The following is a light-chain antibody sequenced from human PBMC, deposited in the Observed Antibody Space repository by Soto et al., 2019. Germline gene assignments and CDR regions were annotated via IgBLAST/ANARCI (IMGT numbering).Light chain of an antibody. CDR1: SSDVGSYNS. CDR3: SSYTISSPYV. CDR2: DVN. V-gene: IGLV2-18*02. J-gene: IGLJ1*01. Sequence: QSALTQPPSVSGSPGESVAISYTGTSSDVGSYNSVSWYQQPPGTAPKLMIYDVNNRPSGVPDRFSGSKSGNTASLTISGLQAEDEADYYCSSYTISSPYVFGTGTKHTV.